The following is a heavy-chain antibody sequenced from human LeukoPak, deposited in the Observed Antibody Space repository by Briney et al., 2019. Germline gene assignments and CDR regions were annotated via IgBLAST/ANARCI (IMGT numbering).Heavy chain of an antibody. CDR2: FDPEDGET. CDR1: GDIITELA. D-gene: IGHD3-16*01. V-gene: IGHV1-24*01. J-gene: IGHJ4*02. Sequence: GASVKVSCKVSGDIITELAIHWVRQAPGKGLEWMGGFDPEDGETTYAQKFQGRVSMTEDTSTDTAYMEVSSLRSEDTAVYYCATEAKFSYVYWGQGTLVTVSS. CDR3: ATEAKFSYVY.